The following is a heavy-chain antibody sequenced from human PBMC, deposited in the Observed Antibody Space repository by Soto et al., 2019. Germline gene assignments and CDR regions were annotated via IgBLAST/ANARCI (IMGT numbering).Heavy chain of an antibody. D-gene: IGHD1-26*01. V-gene: IGHV3-30*18. CDR3: AKEYAPIVGTTGYYFDY. Sequence: WGSLLLSCASSGFTFSIYGMHWVRQAPGKGLEWVAVISYDGSTKYYVDSVKGRFTISRDNSKNALYLQMNSLRAEDTAVYYCAKEYAPIVGTTGYYFDYWGQGTMVTVSS. CDR1: GFTFSIYG. J-gene: IGHJ4*02. CDR2: ISYDGSTK.